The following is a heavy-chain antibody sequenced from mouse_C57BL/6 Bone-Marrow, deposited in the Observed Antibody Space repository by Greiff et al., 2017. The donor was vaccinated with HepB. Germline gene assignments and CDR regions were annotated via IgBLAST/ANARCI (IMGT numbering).Heavy chain of an antibody. CDR2: ISDGGSYT. CDR1: GFTFSSYA. V-gene: IGHV5-4*01. Sequence: EVQRVESGGGLVKPGGSLKLSCAASGFTFSSYAMSWVRQTPEKRLEWVATISDGGSYTYYPDNVKGRFTISRDNAKNNLYLQMSHLKSEDTAMYYCARDTVDYYAMDYWGQGTSVTVSS. J-gene: IGHJ4*01. CDR3: ARDTVDYYAMDY.